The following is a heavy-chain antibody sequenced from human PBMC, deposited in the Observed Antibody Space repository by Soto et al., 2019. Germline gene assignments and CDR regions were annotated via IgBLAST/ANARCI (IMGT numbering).Heavy chain of an antibody. Sequence: PGGSLRLSCAATGFVFRNYWMPWVSQAPGGGLIWVSRINSDGSHTAHADSVQGRFTISRDNAKNTLYLQMNSLRAEDTAVYYCTVYYDISGYYLWGQGT. CDR2: INSDGSHT. CDR3: TVYYDISGYYL. CDR1: GFVFRNYW. J-gene: IGHJ5*02. V-gene: IGHV3-74*01. D-gene: IGHD3-22*01.